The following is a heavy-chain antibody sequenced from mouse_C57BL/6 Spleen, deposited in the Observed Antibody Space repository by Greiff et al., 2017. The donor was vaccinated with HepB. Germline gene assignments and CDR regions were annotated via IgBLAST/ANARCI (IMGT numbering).Heavy chain of an antibody. CDR3: ARDYGSSQGYFDV. Sequence: VQLQQSGAELVKPGASVKMSCKASGYTFTSYWITWVKQRPGQGLEWIGDIYPGSGSTNYNEKFKSKATLTVDTSSSTAYMQLSSLTSEDSAVYYCARDYGSSQGYFDVWGTGTTVTVSS. V-gene: IGHV1-55*01. D-gene: IGHD1-1*01. CDR1: GYTFTSYW. CDR2: IYPGSGST. J-gene: IGHJ1*03.